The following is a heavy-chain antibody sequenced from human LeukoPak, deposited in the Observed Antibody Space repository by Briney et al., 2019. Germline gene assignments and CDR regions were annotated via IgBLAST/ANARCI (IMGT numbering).Heavy chain of an antibody. CDR2: IYTSGST. J-gene: IGHJ3*02. V-gene: IGHV4-4*08. D-gene: IGHD2-2*02. CDR1: GGSISSYY. CDR3: ARAQVDCSSTSCYKSHDAFDI. Sequence: PSETLSLTCTVSGGSISSYYWSWIRQPPGKGLEWIGRIYTSGSTNYNPSLKSRVTISVDTSKNQFSLKLSSVTAADTAVYYCARAQVDCSSTSCYKSHDAFDIWGQGTMVTVSS.